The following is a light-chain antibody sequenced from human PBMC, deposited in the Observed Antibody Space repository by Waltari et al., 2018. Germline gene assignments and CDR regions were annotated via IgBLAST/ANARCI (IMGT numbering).Light chain of an antibody. CDR3: LLSYSGSFYV. J-gene: IGLJ1*01. Sequence: QAVVTQEPSVTVSPGGTVTLTCASSTGPVTRALTPFWVQQKPGQAPRILISRTSDNNAWTPSRFSGALIGAKAALTLSGALPEDEADYYCLLSYSGSFYVFGTGTKVTVL. CDR2: RTS. V-gene: IGLV7-46*01. CDR1: TGPVTRALT.